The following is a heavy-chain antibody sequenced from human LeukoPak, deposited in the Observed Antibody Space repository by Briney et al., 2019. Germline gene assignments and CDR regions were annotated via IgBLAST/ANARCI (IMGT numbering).Heavy chain of an antibody. CDR1: GGTFSSYA. V-gene: IGHV1-69*13. CDR2: IIPIFGTA. J-gene: IGHJ4*02. CDR3: ASKIDPVAAAGPLDY. Sequence: ASVKVSCKASGGTFSSYAISWVRQAPGQGLEWMGGIIPIFGTANYAQKFQGRVTITADESTSTAYMELSSLRSEDTAVYYCASKIDPVAAAGPLDYWGQGTLATVSS. D-gene: IGHD6-13*01.